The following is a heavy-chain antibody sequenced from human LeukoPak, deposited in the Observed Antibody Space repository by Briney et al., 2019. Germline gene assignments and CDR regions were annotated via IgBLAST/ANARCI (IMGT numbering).Heavy chain of an antibody. CDR2: IHYSGNT. D-gene: IGHD3-9*01. J-gene: IGHJ3*02. V-gene: IGHV4-59*08. Sequence: SETLSLTCTVSGGSISSYYWSWIRQPPGKGLEWIGYIHYSGNTNYNPSLKSRVTISVDTSKNQFSLKLSSVTAADTAVYYCARLRSLNDILTGYYALDAFDIWGQGTMVTVSS. CDR1: GGSISSYY. CDR3: ARLRSLNDILTGYYALDAFDI.